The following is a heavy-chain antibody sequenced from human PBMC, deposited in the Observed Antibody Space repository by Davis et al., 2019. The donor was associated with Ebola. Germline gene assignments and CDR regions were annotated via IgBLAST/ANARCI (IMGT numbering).Heavy chain of an antibody. D-gene: IGHD3-10*01. CDR2: INHSGST. CDR3: AARGVRLLWFGELLRPFDP. Sequence: SETLSLTCAVYGGSSNGYYWSWIRQPPGKGLEWIGEINHSGSTDYNPSLKSRVTISLDTSKTQFSLKLRSVTAADTAVYYCAARGVRLLWFGELLRPFDPWGQGTLVTVSS. CDR1: GGSSNGYY. J-gene: IGHJ5*02. V-gene: IGHV4-34*01.